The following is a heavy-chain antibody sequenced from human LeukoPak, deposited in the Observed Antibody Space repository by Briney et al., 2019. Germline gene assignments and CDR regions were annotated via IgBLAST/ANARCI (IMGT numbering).Heavy chain of an antibody. Sequence: GRSLRLSCTASGFTFGDYAMSLFRQAPGKGLEWVGFIRSKAYGGTTEYAASVKGRFTISRDDSKSIAYLQMNSLKTEDTAVYYCTRDFTPYYGSGSYYKETYYFDYWGQGTLVTVSS. CDR3: TRDFTPYYGSGSYYKETYYFDY. V-gene: IGHV3-49*03. CDR1: GFTFGDYA. D-gene: IGHD3-10*01. J-gene: IGHJ4*02. CDR2: IRSKAYGGTT.